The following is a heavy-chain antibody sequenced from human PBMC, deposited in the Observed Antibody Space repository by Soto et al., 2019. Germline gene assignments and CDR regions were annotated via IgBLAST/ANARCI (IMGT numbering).Heavy chain of an antibody. CDR2: IYYSGST. CDR1: GGSISSGGYY. J-gene: IGHJ4*02. V-gene: IGHV4-31*03. D-gene: IGHD2-15*01. CDR3: ARVQDIVVVVAAKGKNYTPGTVDY. Sequence: QVQLQESGPGLVKPSQTLSLTCTVSGGSISSGGYYWSWIRQHPGKGLEWIGYIYYSGSTYYNPSLKSRVNISVDTSKNQFALKLSSVTAADTAVYYCARVQDIVVVVAAKGKNYTPGTVDYWGQGTLVTVSS.